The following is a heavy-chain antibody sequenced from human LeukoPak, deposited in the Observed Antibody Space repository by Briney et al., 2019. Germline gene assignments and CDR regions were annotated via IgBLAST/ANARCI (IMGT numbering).Heavy chain of an antibody. CDR2: ISAYNGNT. D-gene: IGHD5-18*01. V-gene: IGHV1-18*01. CDR3: ARVTQLWAPRTYYYYYMDV. J-gene: IGHJ6*03. CDR1: GYTFTSYG. Sequence: VASVKVSCKASGYTFTSYGISWVRQAPGRGLEWMGWISAYNGNTNYAQKLQGRVTMTTDTSTSTAYMELRSLRSDDTAVYYCARVTQLWAPRTYYYYYMDVWGKGTTVTVSS.